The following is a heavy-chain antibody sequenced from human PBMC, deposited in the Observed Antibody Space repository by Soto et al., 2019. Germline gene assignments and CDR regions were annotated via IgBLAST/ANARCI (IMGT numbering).Heavy chain of an antibody. CDR2: ISGSGGIT. CDR3: AIDLYSSDY. J-gene: IGHJ4*02. Sequence: GGSLRLSCAASGFSFSTHAMSWVRQAPGKGLEWVSGISGSGGITYYADSVKGRFTISRDNSKNTLYLQMNSLRAEDTAVYYCAIDLYSSDYWGQGTLVTVSS. CDR1: GFSFSTHA. V-gene: IGHV3-23*01. D-gene: IGHD6-13*01.